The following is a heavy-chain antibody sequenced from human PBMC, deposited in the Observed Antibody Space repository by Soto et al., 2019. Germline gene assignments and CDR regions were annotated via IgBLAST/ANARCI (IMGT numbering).Heavy chain of an antibody. Sequence: QVQLVQSGAEVKKPGSSVKVSCKVSGGTFSTYIISWVRQAPGHGLEWMGGIIPLFGAANYAQKFQGRVTFTADKSTSTAYMELSSLRSEDTAIYYCAREDSSGYRFDYWGQGTLVTVST. J-gene: IGHJ4*02. V-gene: IGHV1-69*06. D-gene: IGHD3-22*01. CDR3: AREDSSGYRFDY. CDR2: IIPLFGAA. CDR1: GGTFSTYI.